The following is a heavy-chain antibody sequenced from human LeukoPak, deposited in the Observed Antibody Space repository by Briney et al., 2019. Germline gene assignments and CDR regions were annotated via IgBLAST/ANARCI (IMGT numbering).Heavy chain of an antibody. CDR1: GFNFRAYG. CDR3: ARGRGGPPFYS. CDR2: ISADGGTT. Sequence: PGGSLRLSCAASGFNFRAYGMHWVRQAPGQGLEYVAAISADGGTTWHSNSVNGRFTISRDTSKNTLYLQMGRLKTEDTALYYCARGRGGPPFYSWGQGILVTVSS. J-gene: IGHJ4*02. V-gene: IGHV3-64*01. D-gene: IGHD3-10*01.